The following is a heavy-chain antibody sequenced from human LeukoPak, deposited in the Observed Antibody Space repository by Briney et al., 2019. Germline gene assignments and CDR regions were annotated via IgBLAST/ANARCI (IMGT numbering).Heavy chain of an antibody. V-gene: IGHV3-21*01. CDR3: AIAVAGTCFDY. CDR1: GFTFSSYS. Sequence: GGSLRLSCAASGFTFSSYSMNWVRQAPGKGLEWVSSISSSSSYIYYADSVKGRFTISRDNAKNSLYLHMNSLRAEDTAVYYCAIAVAGTCFDYWGQGTLVTVSS. J-gene: IGHJ4*02. CDR2: ISSSSSYI. D-gene: IGHD6-19*01.